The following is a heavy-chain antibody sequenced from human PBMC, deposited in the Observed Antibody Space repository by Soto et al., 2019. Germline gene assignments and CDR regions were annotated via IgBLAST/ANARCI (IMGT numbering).Heavy chain of an antibody. Sequence: EVQLLESGGGLVQPGGSLRLSCAASGFTFSSYAMSWVRQAPGKGLEWVSVISGSGGSTYYADSVKGRFTISRDNSKNTLYLQMNSLRAEDTAVDYCARRTSGWYLDYWGQGTLVTVSS. CDR2: ISGSGGST. V-gene: IGHV3-23*01. J-gene: IGHJ4*02. D-gene: IGHD6-19*01. CDR1: GFTFSSYA. CDR3: ARRTSGWYLDY.